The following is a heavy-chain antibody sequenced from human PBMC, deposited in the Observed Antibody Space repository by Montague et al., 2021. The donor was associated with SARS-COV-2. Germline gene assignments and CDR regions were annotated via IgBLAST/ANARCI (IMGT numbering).Heavy chain of an antibody. V-gene: IGHV4-39*01. J-gene: IGHJ4*02. D-gene: IGHD1-26*01. CDR1: DGSISSSRYH. Sequence: SETLSLTCYVSDGSISSSRYHWCWILQPPGQALECIGSIYYTGSSCYNPSLKSRGTLSVATSKNQFSLMLASVTAADTAFYYWARQYIGSYHVWGQGIQVIVSS. CDR2: IYYTGSS. CDR3: ARQYIGSYHV.